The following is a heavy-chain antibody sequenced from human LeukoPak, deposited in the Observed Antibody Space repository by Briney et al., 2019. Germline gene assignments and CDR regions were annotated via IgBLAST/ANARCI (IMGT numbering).Heavy chain of an antibody. CDR1: GFSISSSA. J-gene: IGHJ4*02. CDR3: AKESLDGYSSGWFDY. Sequence: GGSLRLSCAASGFSISSSAMNWVRQAPGKGLEWVAVISYDGASKYYADSVKGRFTISRDNSKNTLYLQMNSLRPEDTAVYYCAKESLDGYSSGWFDYWGQGTLVTVSS. V-gene: IGHV3-30*18. CDR2: ISYDGASK. D-gene: IGHD6-19*01.